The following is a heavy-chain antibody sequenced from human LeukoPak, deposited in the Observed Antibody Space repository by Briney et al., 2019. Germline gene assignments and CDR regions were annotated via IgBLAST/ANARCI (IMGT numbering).Heavy chain of an antibody. J-gene: IGHJ4*02. CDR2: IGGSGGST. D-gene: IGHD5-24*01. CDR3: AKGSSTVTTVDH. Sequence: GGSLRPSCAASGFTFSSFAMSWVRQAPGKGLEWVSAIGGSGGSTYYADSVKGRFTISRDNSKNTLYLQMNSLRAEDTAVYYCAKGSSTVTTVDHWGQGTLVTVSS. CDR1: GFTFSSFA. V-gene: IGHV3-23*01.